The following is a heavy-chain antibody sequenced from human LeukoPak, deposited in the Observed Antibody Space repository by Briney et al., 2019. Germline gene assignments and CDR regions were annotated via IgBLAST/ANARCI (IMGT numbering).Heavy chain of an antibody. D-gene: IGHD3-10*02. Sequence: GGSLRLSCAASGFTFSSYGIHWVRQAPGKGLEWVSYISSNGSTIYYADSVKGRFTISRDNAKNSLYLQMNSLRAEDTAVYYCAELGITMIGGVWGKGTTVTISS. CDR2: ISSNGSTI. CDR1: GFTFSSYG. CDR3: AELGITMIGGV. V-gene: IGHV3-48*03. J-gene: IGHJ6*04.